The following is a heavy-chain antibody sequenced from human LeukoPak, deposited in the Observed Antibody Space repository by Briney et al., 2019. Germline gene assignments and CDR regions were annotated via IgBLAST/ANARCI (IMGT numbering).Heavy chain of an antibody. Sequence: SETLSLTCTVSDDSITMYYWTWIRQPPGKGLEWIGYVDHTGSTKFNPSLNGRVSISRDTSKNQFSLKLSSVTAADTAVYYCARGPGAYDSSGYRRINWFDPWGQGTLVTVSS. V-gene: IGHV4-59*12. D-gene: IGHD3-22*01. CDR2: VDHTGST. CDR1: DDSITMYY. CDR3: ARGPGAYDSSGYRRINWFDP. J-gene: IGHJ5*02.